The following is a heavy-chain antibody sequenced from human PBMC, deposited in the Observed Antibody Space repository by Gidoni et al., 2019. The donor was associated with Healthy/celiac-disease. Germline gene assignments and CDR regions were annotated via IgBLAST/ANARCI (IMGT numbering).Heavy chain of an antibody. D-gene: IGHD6-19*01. V-gene: IGHV4-61*02. Sequence: QVQLQESGPGLVKPSQTLSLTCTVSGGSIRSGSYYWSWIRQPAGKGLEWIGRIYTSGSTNYNPSLKSRVTISVDTSKNQFSLKLSSVTAADTAVYYCAGDQYDPKNSGWYHDYWGQGTLVTVSS. CDR3: AGDQYDPKNSGWYHDY. CDR2: IYTSGST. CDR1: GGSIRSGSYY. J-gene: IGHJ4*02.